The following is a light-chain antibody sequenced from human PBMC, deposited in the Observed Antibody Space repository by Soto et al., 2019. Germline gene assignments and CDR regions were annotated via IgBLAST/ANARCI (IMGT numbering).Light chain of an antibody. J-gene: IGKJ2*01. V-gene: IGKV1-39*01. CDR2: AAS. CDR1: QSISSY. Sequence: DIQMTQSPSSLSASVGDRVTITCRASQSISSYLNWYQQKPGKAPKLLIYAASSLQSGVPSTFSGSGSGTDFTLTISSLQPEDFATYYCQQYETYFRYTFGQGTKLDIK. CDR3: QQYETYFRYT.